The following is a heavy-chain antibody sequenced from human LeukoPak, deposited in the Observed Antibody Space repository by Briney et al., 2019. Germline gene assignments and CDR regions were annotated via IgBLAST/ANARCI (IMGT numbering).Heavy chain of an antibody. CDR2: IKQDGSEK. J-gene: IGHJ4*02. CDR1: GFTVSNTY. D-gene: IGHD6-19*01. Sequence: GGSLRLSCAASGFTVSNTYMSWVRQAPGKGLEWVANIKQDGSEKYYVDSVKGRFTISRDNAKNSLYLQMNSLRAEDTAVYYCARGAVAGTGWGQGTLVTVSS. CDR3: ARGAVAGTG. V-gene: IGHV3-7*03.